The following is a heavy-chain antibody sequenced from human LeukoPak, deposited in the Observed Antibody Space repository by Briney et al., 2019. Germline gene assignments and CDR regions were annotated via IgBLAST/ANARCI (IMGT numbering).Heavy chain of an antibody. V-gene: IGHV3-48*03. D-gene: IGHD6-19*01. Sequence: GGSLRLSCAASGFTFSSYEMNWVRQAPGKGLEWVSYISSGSTMYYADSVKGRFTISRDNAKKSLYLQMNSLRAEDTAVYYCAREISVAGAYYYYGMDVWGKGTTVTVSS. CDR3: AREISVAGAYYYYGMDV. J-gene: IGHJ6*04. CDR2: ISSGSTM. CDR1: GFTFSSYE.